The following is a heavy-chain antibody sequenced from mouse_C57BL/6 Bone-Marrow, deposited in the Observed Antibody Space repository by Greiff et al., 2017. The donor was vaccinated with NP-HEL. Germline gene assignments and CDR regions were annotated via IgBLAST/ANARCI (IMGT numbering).Heavy chain of an antibody. CDR2: INPGSGGT. Sequence: QVQLQQSGAELVRPGTSVKVSCKASGYAFTNYLIEWVKQRPGQGLEWIGVINPGSGGTNYNEKFMGKATLTAAISSCPSYMQLSSLTSEDSAVYCGARWDTTVVAPDYWGQGTTLTVSS. CDR1: GYAFTNYL. J-gene: IGHJ2*01. D-gene: IGHD1-1*01. CDR3: ARWDTTVVAPDY. V-gene: IGHV1-54*01.